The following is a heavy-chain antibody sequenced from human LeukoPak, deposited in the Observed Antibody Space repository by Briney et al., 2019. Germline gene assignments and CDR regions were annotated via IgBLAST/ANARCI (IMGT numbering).Heavy chain of an antibody. Sequence: PSETLSLTCTVSGGSISTYCWSWIRQPAGKGLEWIGHICTSGSTNYNPSLKSRVTMSVDTSNNEFSLKLNSVTAADTAVYYCAGSDTIGYIPREWDYWYFDLWGRGTLVTVSS. CDR2: ICTSGST. CDR3: AGSDTIGYIPREWDYWYFDL. D-gene: IGHD3-22*01. J-gene: IGHJ2*01. V-gene: IGHV4-4*07. CDR1: GGSISTYC.